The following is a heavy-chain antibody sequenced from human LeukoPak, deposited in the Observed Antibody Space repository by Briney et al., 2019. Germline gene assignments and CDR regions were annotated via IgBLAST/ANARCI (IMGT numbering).Heavy chain of an antibody. D-gene: IGHD3-16*01. CDR1: GFTFDDYA. CDR2: ISWNSGSI. V-gene: IGHV3-9*01. Sequence: GRSLRLSCAASGFTFDDYAMHWVRQAPGKGLEWVSGISWNSGSIGYADSVKGRFTISRDNAKNSLYLQMNSLRAEDTALYYCAKDKSQPPTPYDYVPPGAFDIWGQGTMVTVSS. CDR3: AKDKSQPPTPYDYVPPGAFDI. J-gene: IGHJ3*02.